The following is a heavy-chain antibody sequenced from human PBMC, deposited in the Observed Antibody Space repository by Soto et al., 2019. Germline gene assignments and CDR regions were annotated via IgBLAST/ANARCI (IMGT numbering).Heavy chain of an antibody. V-gene: IGHV1-18*01. CDR3: AREYCTSTSCYGVDY. Sequence: VASVKVSCKASGYTFTSYGISWVRQAPGQGLEWMGWISAYNGNTNYAQKLQGRVIMTTDTSTSTAYMELRSLRSDDTAVYYCAREYCTSTSCYGVDYWGQGTLVTVSS. D-gene: IGHD2-2*01. CDR2: ISAYNGNT. CDR1: GYTFTSYG. J-gene: IGHJ4*02.